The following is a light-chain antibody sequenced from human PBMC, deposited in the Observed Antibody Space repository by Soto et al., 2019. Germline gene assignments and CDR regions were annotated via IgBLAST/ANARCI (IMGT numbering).Light chain of an antibody. J-gene: IGKJ1*01. CDR3: LQRNTWVRT. Sequence: DIQLTQSASFLCASVGDRVPIPCRASQGIRNDLGWYQQKPGNAPKRLIYATSNWQSGVPARFSGSASGTEFTLTISSLQPEDFAVYYCLQRNTWVRTFGQGTKVDIK. CDR1: QGIRND. CDR2: ATS. V-gene: IGKV1-17*01.